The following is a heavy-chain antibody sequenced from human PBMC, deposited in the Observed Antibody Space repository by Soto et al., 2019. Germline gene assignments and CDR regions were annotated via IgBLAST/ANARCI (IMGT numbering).Heavy chain of an antibody. D-gene: IGHD3-10*01. CDR1: GFTFSEYY. J-gene: IGHJ6*02. CDR3: ARGSMVWGVIKGGYYYYGMDV. CDR2: ISSSGSTL. Sequence: GGSLRLSCAASGFTFSEYYMSWIRQAPGRGLEWLSYISSSGSTLYYADSVKGRLTISRDNAKNSLYLQMNSLRVEDTAAYYCARGSMVWGVIKGGYYYYGMDVWGQGTTVTVYS. V-gene: IGHV3-11*01.